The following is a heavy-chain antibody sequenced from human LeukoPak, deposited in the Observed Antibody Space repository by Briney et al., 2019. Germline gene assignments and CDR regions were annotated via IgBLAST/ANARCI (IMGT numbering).Heavy chain of an antibody. V-gene: IGHV3-21*01. J-gene: IGHJ6*03. D-gene: IGHD6-19*01. CDR3: ARPLHSSNAHYYYYYYMDV. Sequence: GGSLRLSCTASGFSLSTYTMNWVRQDPGKGLEWVSPISSSSGYIYYADSVKGRFTISRDNTKNSLYLQMNSLRAEDTAVYYCARPLHSSNAHYYYYYYMDVWGKGTTVTVSS. CDR2: ISSSSGYI. CDR1: GFSLSTYT.